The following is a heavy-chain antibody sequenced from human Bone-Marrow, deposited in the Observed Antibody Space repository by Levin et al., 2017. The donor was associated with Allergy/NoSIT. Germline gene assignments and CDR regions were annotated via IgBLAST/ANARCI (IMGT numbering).Heavy chain of an antibody. CDR2: ISWNSGSI. J-gene: IGHJ6*02. D-gene: IGHD2-2*02. CDR1: GFTFDDYA. V-gene: IGHV3-9*01. CDR3: AKDGTYCSSTSCYTQYYYGMDV. Sequence: GGSLRLSCAASGFTFDDYAMHWVRQAPGKGLEWVSGISWNSGSIGYADSVKGRFTISRDNAKNSLYLQMNSLRAEDTALYYCAKDGTYCSSTSCYTQYYYGMDVWGQGTTVTVSS.